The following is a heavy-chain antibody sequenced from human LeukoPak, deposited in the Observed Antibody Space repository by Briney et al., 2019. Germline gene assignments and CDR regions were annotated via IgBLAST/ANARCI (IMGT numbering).Heavy chain of an antibody. J-gene: IGHJ4*02. CDR1: GYTFIGYY. V-gene: IGHV1-2*02. CDR2: INPNSGLT. D-gene: IGHD3-16*01. CDR3: PSDDVPTIGDFSI. Sequence: GASVKVSCKASGYTFIGYYIHWVRQAPGQALEWIGWINPNSGLTNFAQKFHVRVTMTRYTSVNTAYMQLPSLTSDDTAVYYCPSDDVPTIGDFSIWGQGTLVTVSS.